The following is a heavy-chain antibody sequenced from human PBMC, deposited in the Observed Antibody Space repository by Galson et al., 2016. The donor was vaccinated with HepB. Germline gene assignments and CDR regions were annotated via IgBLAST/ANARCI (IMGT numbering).Heavy chain of an antibody. CDR3: AKDTVVAAPPYYFDS. V-gene: IGHV3-33*06. D-gene: IGHD2-15*01. Sequence: SLRLSCAASGFTFGNYAMHWVRQAPGKGLEWVAVIWHDGSKDFYASAVKGRFSISRDNSNNTVYLQMNILTAVDTAVYYCAKDTVVAAPPYYFDSWGQGILVTVSS. CDR2: IWHDGSKD. CDR1: GFTFGNYA. J-gene: IGHJ4*02.